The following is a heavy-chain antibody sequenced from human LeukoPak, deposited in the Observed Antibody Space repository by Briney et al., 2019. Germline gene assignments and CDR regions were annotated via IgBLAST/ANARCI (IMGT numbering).Heavy chain of an antibody. V-gene: IGHV3-23*01. CDR1: GFTFSTYA. CDR3: AKARPGMDV. CDR2: ISGSGGST. J-gene: IGHJ6*02. Sequence: GGSLRLSCTASGFTFSTYAMNWVRQAPGKGLEWVSDISGSGGSTYYAASVKGRFTISRDNSKNTQYLQMNSLRAEDTAVYYCAKARPGMDVWGHGTTVTVSS.